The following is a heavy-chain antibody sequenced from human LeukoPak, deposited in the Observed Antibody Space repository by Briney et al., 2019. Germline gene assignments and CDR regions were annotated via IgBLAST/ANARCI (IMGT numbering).Heavy chain of an antibody. CDR1: GFTFSSYV. D-gene: IGHD6-25*01. V-gene: IGHV3-23*01. Sequence: GGSLRLSCAASGFTFSSYVMNWVRQAPGKGLEWVSVISGGGGSTYYADSVKGRFTISRDNSKKTVFLQMNSLRGEDTAVYYCAKDRSSGPHYYYGMDVWGQGTTVIVSS. J-gene: IGHJ6*02. CDR2: ISGGGGST. CDR3: AKDRSSGPHYYYGMDV.